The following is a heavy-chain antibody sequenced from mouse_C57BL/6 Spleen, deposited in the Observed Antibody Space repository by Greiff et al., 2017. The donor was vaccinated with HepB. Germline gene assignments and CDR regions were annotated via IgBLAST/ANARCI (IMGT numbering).Heavy chain of an antibody. Sequence: VQLQQSGAELVRPGASVKLSCTASGFNIKDDYMHWVKQRPEQGLEWIGWIDPENGDTEYASKFQGKATITADTSSNTAYLQLSSLTSEDTAVYYCTLITTVVAEWGYWGQGTTLTVSS. CDR2: IDPENGDT. J-gene: IGHJ2*01. CDR3: TLITTVVAEWGY. D-gene: IGHD1-1*01. V-gene: IGHV14-4*01. CDR1: GFNIKDDY.